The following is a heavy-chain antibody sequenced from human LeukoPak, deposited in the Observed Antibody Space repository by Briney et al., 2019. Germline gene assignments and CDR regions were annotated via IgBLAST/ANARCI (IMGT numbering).Heavy chain of an antibody. CDR2: INTDGSST. V-gene: IGHV3-74*01. D-gene: IGHD3-22*01. J-gene: IGHJ4*02. Sequence: PGGSLRLSCAVSGFLLSSYCMHWVRQAPGKGLVWVSRINTDGSSTRYADSVKGRFTISRDNANNSEYRQRHRLRAEGTAVNYCARGGRRDYDSSCPDYWSRGTLVTVSS. CDR1: GFLLSSYC. CDR3: ARGGRRDYDSSCPDY.